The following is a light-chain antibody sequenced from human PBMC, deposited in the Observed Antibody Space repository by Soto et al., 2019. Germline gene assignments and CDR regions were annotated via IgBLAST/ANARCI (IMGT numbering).Light chain of an antibody. CDR2: GAS. J-gene: IGKJ2*01. V-gene: IGKV1-39*01. Sequence: IQMTQSPSSLSASVGDSITVTCRASQSINSYLNWYQQKPGKAPTLLIYGASSLQSGVPSRFPGGGSQTDFTLTISSLQPEDFATYYCQQSYRSPYTFGQGTKLEIK. CDR1: QSINSY. CDR3: QQSYRSPYT.